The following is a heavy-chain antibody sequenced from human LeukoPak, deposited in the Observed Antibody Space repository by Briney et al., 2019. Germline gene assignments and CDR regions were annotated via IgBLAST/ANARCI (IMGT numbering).Heavy chain of an antibody. CDR3: AKGGWLDD. CDR1: GFNFNKYD. CDR2: ITGRSDKT. J-gene: IGHJ4*02. Sequence: GGSLRLACAASGFNFNKYDMTWARQAPGKGLEWVSTITGRSDKTYYTDSVKGRFVTSRDNSKDTLYLQMNSLRAEDTALYYCAKGGWLDDLGQGALVTVSS. D-gene: IGHD6-19*01. V-gene: IGHV3-23*01.